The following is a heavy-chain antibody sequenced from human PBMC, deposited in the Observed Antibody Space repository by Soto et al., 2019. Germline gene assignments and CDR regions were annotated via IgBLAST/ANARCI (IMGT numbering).Heavy chain of an antibody. Sequence: PGGSLRLSCAASGFTFSSYAMSWVRQAPGKGLEWVSAISGSGGSTYYADSVKGRFTISRDNSKNTLYLQMNSLRAEDTAVYYCAKDSASIIAVAGYYFDYWGQGTLVTV. CDR2: ISGSGGST. J-gene: IGHJ4*02. CDR1: GFTFSSYA. D-gene: IGHD6-19*01. CDR3: AKDSASIIAVAGYYFDY. V-gene: IGHV3-23*01.